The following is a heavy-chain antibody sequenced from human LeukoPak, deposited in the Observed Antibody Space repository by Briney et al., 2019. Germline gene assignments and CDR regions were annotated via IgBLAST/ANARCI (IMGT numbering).Heavy chain of an antibody. V-gene: IGHV3-21*01. J-gene: IGHJ3*02. CDR1: GFTFSSYS. Sequence: NPGGSLRLSCAASGFTFSSYSMNWVRQAPGRGLEWVSSISSSSSYIYYADSVKGRFTISRDNAKNSLYLQMNSLRAEDTAVYYCARDPGYYYDSSGYSHPTSDAFDIWGQGTMVTVSS. CDR2: ISSSSSYI. D-gene: IGHD3-22*01. CDR3: ARDPGYYYDSSGYSHPTSDAFDI.